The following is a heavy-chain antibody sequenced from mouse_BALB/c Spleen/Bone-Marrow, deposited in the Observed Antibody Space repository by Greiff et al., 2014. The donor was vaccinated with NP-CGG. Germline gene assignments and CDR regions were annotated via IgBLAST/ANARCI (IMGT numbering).Heavy chain of an antibody. D-gene: IGHD1-1*01. Sequence: EVQVVESGGGLVQPGGSLKLSCAASGFTFSSYTMSWVRQTPEKRLEWVAYISNGGGSTYYPDTVKGRFTISRGNAKNTLYLQMSSLKSEDTAMYYCARHGYYGSRAMDYWGQGTSVTVSS. CDR2: ISNGGGST. CDR1: GFTFSSYT. J-gene: IGHJ4*01. V-gene: IGHV5-12-2*01. CDR3: ARHGYYGSRAMDY.